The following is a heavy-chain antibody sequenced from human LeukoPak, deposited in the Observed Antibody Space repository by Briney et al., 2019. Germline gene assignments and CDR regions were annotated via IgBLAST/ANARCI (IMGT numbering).Heavy chain of an antibody. CDR3: ARDFRLGGHYYYMDV. CDR1: GGSISSYY. D-gene: IGHD2-15*01. Sequence: SETLSLTCAVYGGSISSYYWSWIRQPPGKGLEWIGYIYYSGSTNYNPSLKSRVTISLDTSKNQFSLKLSSVTAADTAVYYCARDFRLGGHYYYMDVWGKGTTVTVSS. V-gene: IGHV4-59*12. J-gene: IGHJ6*03. CDR2: IYYSGST.